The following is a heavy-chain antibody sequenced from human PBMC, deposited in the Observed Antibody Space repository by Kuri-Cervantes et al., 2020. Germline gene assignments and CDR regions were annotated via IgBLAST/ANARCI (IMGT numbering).Heavy chain of an antibody. CDR1: GYTFTSYG. CDR3: AISQDVDKTYYDYYGMDV. V-gene: IGHV1-18*01. Sequence: ASVKVSCKASGYTFTSYGISWVRQAPGQGLEWMGWISAYNGNTNYAQKLQGRVTMTTDTSTSTAYMEMRILRSDDTAVYYCAISQDVDKTYYDYYGMDVWGQGTTVTVSS. D-gene: IGHD5-12*01. CDR2: ISAYNGNT. J-gene: IGHJ6*02.